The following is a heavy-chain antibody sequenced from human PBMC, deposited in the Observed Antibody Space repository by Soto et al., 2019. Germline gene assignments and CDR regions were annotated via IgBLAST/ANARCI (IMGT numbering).Heavy chain of an antibody. CDR1: GGSISSSNYY. Sequence: PSETLSLTCTVSGGSISSSNYYWSWIRQPPGKGLEWIGYIYYSGSTNYNPSLTSRVTISVDTSKNQFSLKLSSVTAADTAVYYCARHRYSYGVYYFDYWGQGTLVTVSS. CDR2: IYYSGST. V-gene: IGHV4-61*05. CDR3: ARHRYSYGVYYFDY. D-gene: IGHD5-18*01. J-gene: IGHJ4*02.